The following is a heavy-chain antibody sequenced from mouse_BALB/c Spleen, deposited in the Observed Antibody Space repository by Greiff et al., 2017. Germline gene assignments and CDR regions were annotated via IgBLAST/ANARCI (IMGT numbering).Heavy chain of an antibody. Sequence: EVQLVESGGGLVQPGGSLKLSCAASGFTFSSYGMSWVRQTPDKRLELVATINSNGGSTYYPDSVKGRFTISRDNAKNTLYLQMSSLKSEDTAMYYCARATVGAKAFAYWGQGTLVTVSA. V-gene: IGHV5-6-3*01. CDR1: GFTFSSYG. D-gene: IGHD1-1*01. J-gene: IGHJ3*01. CDR2: INSNGGST. CDR3: ARATVGAKAFAY.